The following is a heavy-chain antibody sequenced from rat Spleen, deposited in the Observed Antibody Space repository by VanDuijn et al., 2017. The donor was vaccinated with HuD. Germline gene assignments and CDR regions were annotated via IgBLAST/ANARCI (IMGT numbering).Heavy chain of an antibody. CDR1: GFTFSNFG. D-gene: IGHD4-1*01. CDR3: AKSNYGHSHYFDY. J-gene: IGHJ2*01. V-gene: IGHV5-29*01. Sequence: EVQLVESGGGLVQPGRSLKLSCAASGFTFSNFGMAWVRQAPTKGLEWVATIFYDGNNTFYRDSVKGRFTISKDNAKSTLYLQMDSLRSEDTATYYCAKSNYGHSHYFDYWGQGVMVTVSS. CDR2: IFYDGNNT.